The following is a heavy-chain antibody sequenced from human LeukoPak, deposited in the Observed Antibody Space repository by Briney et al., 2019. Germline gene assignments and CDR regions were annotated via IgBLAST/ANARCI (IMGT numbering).Heavy chain of an antibody. CDR2: ISSDGTNK. V-gene: IGHV3-30*18. J-gene: IGHJ5*02. CDR1: GFTLSTFS. D-gene: IGHD3-10*01. Sequence: GGSLRLSCAVSGFTLSTFSMHWVRQAPGEGLEWVAVISSDGTNKFYADSVKGRFTISTDNSKKTLYLQMSSLRPEDTAVYYCAKDSLATSGSSLGNWFDPWGQGTLVAVSS. CDR3: AKDSLATSGSSLGNWFDP.